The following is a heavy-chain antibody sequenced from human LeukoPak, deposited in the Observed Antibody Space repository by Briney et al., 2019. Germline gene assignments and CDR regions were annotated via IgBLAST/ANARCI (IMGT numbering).Heavy chain of an antibody. D-gene: IGHD3-22*01. J-gene: IGHJ3*02. CDR1: GGSISSSNYY. Sequence: SETLSLTCTVSGGSISSSNYYWGWIRQPPGKGLEWIGTIYYTGNMFYSPSLKSRVTVSVDTSKNQFSLKLSSVTAADTALYYCARQTRYYDTSGTLGAFDIWGQGTLVTVSS. CDR2: IYYTGNM. CDR3: ARQTRYYDTSGTLGAFDI. V-gene: IGHV4-39*01.